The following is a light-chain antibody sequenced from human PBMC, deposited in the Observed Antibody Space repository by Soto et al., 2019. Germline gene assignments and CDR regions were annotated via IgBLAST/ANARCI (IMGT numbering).Light chain of an antibody. Sequence: DIQMTQSPSTLSASAGDTVTVTCRASQTISRWLAWYQQKPGKAPRLLIYTASTLESGVPSRFSASGSGTEFTLTISSLHPDDFATYYCQEYNNYWTFGQGTKVEVK. J-gene: IGKJ1*01. V-gene: IGKV1-5*01. CDR1: QTISRW. CDR3: QEYNNYWT. CDR2: TAS.